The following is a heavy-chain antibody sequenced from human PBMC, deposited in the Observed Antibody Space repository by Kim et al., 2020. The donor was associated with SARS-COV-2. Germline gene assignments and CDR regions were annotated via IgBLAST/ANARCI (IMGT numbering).Heavy chain of an antibody. CDR2: ISSSGSTI. V-gene: IGHV3-11*01. CDR1: GFTFSDYY. D-gene: IGHD6-6*01. J-gene: IGHJ6*02. Sequence: GGSLRLSCAASGFTFSDYYMSWIRQAPGKGLEWVSYISSSGSTIYYADSVKGRFTISRDNAKNSLYLQMNSLRAENTAVYYCARDLSRGSSSSSYYYYGMDVWGQGTTVTVSS. CDR3: ARDLSRGSSSSSYYYYGMDV.